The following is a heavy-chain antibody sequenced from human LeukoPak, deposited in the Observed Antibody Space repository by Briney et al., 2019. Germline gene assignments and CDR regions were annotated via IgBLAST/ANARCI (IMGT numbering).Heavy chain of an antibody. J-gene: IGHJ3*02. CDR1: GGSFSGYY. CDR3: ARAPRNVWGSYRYKDAFDI. D-gene: IGHD3-16*02. CDR2: INHSGST. Sequence: SETLSLTCAVYGGSFSGYYWSWIRQPPGEGLEWIGEINHSGSTNYNPSLKSRGTISVDTSKNQFSLKLSSVTAADTAVYYCARAPRNVWGSYRYKDAFDIWGQGTMVTVSS. V-gene: IGHV4-34*01.